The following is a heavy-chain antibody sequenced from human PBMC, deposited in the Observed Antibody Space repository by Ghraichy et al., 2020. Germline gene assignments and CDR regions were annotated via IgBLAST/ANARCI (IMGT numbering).Heavy chain of an antibody. CDR1: GLTFSSHG. J-gene: IGHJ4*02. CDR2: ISYDGSNE. Sequence: RGSLRLSCATSGLTFSSHGMHWVRQAPGKGLEWVALISYDGSNENYIDSVKGRFAISRDNSKNTLFLQMNSLRADDTAVYYCARFYGGDPDGYFDSWGQGTLVTVSS. D-gene: IGHD4-23*01. V-gene: IGHV3-33*01. CDR3: ARFYGGDPDGYFDS.